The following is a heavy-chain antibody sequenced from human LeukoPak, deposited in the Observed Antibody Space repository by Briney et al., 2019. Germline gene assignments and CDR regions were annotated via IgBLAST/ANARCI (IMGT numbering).Heavy chain of an antibody. J-gene: IGHJ4*02. D-gene: IGHD6-19*01. CDR2: IYYSGST. CDR1: GGSISSSSYY. V-gene: IGHV4-39*07. Sequence: SETLSLTCTVSGGSISSSSYYWGWIRQPPGKGLEWIGSIYYSGSTYYNPSLKSRVTISVDTSKNQFSLKLSSVTAADTAVYYCASSHPPVAGTYYFDYWGQGTLVTVSS. CDR3: ASSHPPVAGTYYFDY.